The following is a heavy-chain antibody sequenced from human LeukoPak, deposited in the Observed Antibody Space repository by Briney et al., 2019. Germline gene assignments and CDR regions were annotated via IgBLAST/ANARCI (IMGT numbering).Heavy chain of an antibody. D-gene: IGHD2-2*01. CDR2: IYYSGST. CDR1: GGSISSSSYY. J-gene: IGHJ4*02. V-gene: IGHV4-39*07. Sequence: SETLSLTCTVSGGSISSSSYYWGWIRQPPGKGLEWIGSIYYSGSTYYNPSLKSRVTISVDTSKNQFSLKLSSVTAADTAVYYCARGGSTFDWGQGTLVTVSS. CDR3: ARGGSTFD.